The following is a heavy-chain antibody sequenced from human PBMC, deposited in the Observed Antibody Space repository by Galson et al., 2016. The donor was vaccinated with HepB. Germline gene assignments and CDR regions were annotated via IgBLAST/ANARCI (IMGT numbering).Heavy chain of an antibody. CDR3: ARDRGSGSFPYDGMDD. J-gene: IGHJ6*02. Sequence: SLRLSCAASGFSFSSYSMNWVRQAPGKGLEWVSYITSSSSTIYYADSVKGRFTISRANAKNSLFLRMNSLRDEDTAGYYCARDRGSGSFPYDGMDDWGRGTTVTGSS. D-gene: IGHD6-19*01. V-gene: IGHV3-48*02. CDR1: GFSFSSYS. CDR2: ITSSSSTI.